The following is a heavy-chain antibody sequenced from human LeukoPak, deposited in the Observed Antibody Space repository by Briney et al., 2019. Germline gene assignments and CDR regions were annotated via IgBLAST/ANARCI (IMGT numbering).Heavy chain of an antibody. Sequence: GGSLRLSCAASGFPFSTFWMTWGRQTPGKGPEWVANINEDGSKKYYVDSVKGRFTISRDNGKNSLYLEMNSLRADDTALYFCVQGGHFDFWGQGAPVTVSS. CDR1: GFPFSTFW. CDR2: INEDGSKK. CDR3: VQGGHFDF. J-gene: IGHJ4*02. V-gene: IGHV3-7*01. D-gene: IGHD3-16*01.